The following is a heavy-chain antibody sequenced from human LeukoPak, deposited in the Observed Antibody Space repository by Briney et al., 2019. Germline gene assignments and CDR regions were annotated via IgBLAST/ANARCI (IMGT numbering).Heavy chain of an antibody. V-gene: IGHV1-8*03. CDR1: GYTFTSYD. D-gene: IGHD6-19*01. J-gene: IGHJ3*02. Sequence: GASVKVSCKASGYTFTSYDINWVRQATGQGLEWMGWMNPNSGNTGYAQKFQGRVTIIRNTSISTAYMELSSLRSEDTAVYYCARFGLGKHIEVAGIPFDIWGQGTMVTVSS. CDR2: MNPNSGNT. CDR3: ARFGLGKHIEVAGIPFDI.